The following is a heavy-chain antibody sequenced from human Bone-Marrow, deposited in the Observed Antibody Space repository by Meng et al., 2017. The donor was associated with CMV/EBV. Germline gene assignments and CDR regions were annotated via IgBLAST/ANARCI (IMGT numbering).Heavy chain of an antibody. J-gene: IGHJ4*02. CDR2: IYYSGST. D-gene: IGHD3-22*01. Sequence: SETLSLTCTVSGGSISSSSYYWGWIRQPPGKGLEWIGSIYYSGSTYYNPYLKSRVTISVDTSKNQFSLKLSSVTAADTAVYYCARGSGYDYAFDYWGQGNLVTVSS. CDR3: ARGSGYDYAFDY. V-gene: IGHV4-39*01. CDR1: GGSISSSSYY.